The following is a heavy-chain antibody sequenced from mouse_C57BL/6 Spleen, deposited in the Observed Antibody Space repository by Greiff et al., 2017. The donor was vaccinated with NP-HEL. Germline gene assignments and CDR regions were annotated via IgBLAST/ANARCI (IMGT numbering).Heavy chain of an antibody. J-gene: IGHJ4*01. CDR2: INPSNGGT. CDR1: GYTFTSYW. D-gene: IGHD6-1*01. CDR3: ARWGQGYYAMDY. Sequence: QVQLQQPGPELVKPGASVKLSCKASGYTFTSYWMHWVKQRPGQGLEWIGNINPSNGGTNYNEKFKSKATLTVDKSSSTAYMQLSSLTSEDSAVYYCARWGQGYYAMDYWGQGTSVTVSS. V-gene: IGHV1-53*01.